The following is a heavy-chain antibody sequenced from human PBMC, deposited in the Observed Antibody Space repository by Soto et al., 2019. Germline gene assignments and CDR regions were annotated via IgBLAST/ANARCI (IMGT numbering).Heavy chain of an antibody. J-gene: IGHJ5*01. CDR1: GGTFSSYA. CDR3: ARVTSKVRGVIDNRLDA. D-gene: IGHD3-10*01. V-gene: IGHV1-69*01. CDR2: IIPMYGPA. Sequence: QVPLVQSGAEVKKPGSSVTVSCKASGGTFSSYAIHWVRQAPGQGLEWMGGIIPMYGPATYAQRFQGRVTSTADDPTTTVYSELTSLASQATGVFYCARVTSKVRGVIDNRLDAWCHGTLVSVSS.